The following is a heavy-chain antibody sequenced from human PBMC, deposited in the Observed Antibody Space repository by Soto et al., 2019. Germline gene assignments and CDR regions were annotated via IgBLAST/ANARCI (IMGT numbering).Heavy chain of an antibody. CDR3: VKDVSVSSGSFGGY. CDR2: ISTPTGNK. CDR1: GYTFDSYG. V-gene: IGHV1-18*01. Sequence: QVQLVQSGAEVKKPGASVRVSCKASGYTFDSYGLNWVRQAPGQGLEWMGWISTPTGNKDYQQRFQGTVTMTADKSTTTAFLDFRRLTADATSVYYCVKDVSVSSGSFGGYWGQGTLGSVSS. D-gene: IGHD3-10*01. J-gene: IGHJ4*02.